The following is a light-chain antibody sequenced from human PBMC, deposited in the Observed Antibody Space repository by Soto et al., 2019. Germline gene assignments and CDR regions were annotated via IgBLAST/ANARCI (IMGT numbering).Light chain of an antibody. V-gene: IGLV2-14*01. CDR3: SSYTSSYTGSARVI. J-gene: IGLJ2*01. CDR2: DVS. CDR1: INDVGSYNY. Sequence: QSVLTQPASVSGSPGQSITISCTGTINDVGSYNYVSWYQQEPGKAPKLIIFDVSDRPSGVSNRFSGSKSGNTASLTISGLQPEDEADYFCSSYTSSYTGSARVIFGGGTKLTVL.